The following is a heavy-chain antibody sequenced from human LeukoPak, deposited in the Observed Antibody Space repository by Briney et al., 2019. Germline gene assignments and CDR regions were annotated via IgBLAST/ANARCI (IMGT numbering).Heavy chain of an antibody. D-gene: IGHD1-26*01. Sequence: SVKVSCKTSGGTFSTYGISWVRQAPGQGLEWMGRIIPILGIENYTQRFQGRVTITADKSTSIAYMELSSLRSEDTAVYYCARDRSYGGSDAFDIWGQGTMVTVSS. CDR1: GGTFSTYG. V-gene: IGHV1-69*04. J-gene: IGHJ3*02. CDR2: IIPILGIE. CDR3: ARDRSYGGSDAFDI.